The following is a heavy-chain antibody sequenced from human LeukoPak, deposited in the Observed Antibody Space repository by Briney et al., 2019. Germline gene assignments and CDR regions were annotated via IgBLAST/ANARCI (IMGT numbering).Heavy chain of an antibody. CDR3: ARQWGYYDSGTFLLYFDY. CDR2: ITPSNGGT. D-gene: IGHD3-10*01. V-gene: IGHV1-2*02. Sequence: ASVKVSCKASGYTFTGYYLHWVRQAPGQGLEWMGSITPSNGGTSYAQQFQGRVTMTRDTSISTAYMELSRLTSDDTAVYYCARQWGYYDSGTFLLYFDYWGQGALVTVSS. J-gene: IGHJ4*02. CDR1: GYTFTGYY.